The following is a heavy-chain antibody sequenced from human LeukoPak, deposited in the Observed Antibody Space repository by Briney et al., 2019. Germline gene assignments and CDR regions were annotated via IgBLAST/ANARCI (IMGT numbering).Heavy chain of an antibody. CDR3: ARHSRRMVRGVIDY. D-gene: IGHD3-10*01. V-gene: IGHV4-34*01. J-gene: IGHJ4*02. CDR1: GGSFSGYY. Sequence: PSGTLSLTCAVYGGSFSGYYWSWIRQPPGKGLEWIGEINHSGSTNYNPSLKSRVTISVDTSKNQFSLKLSSVTAADTAVYYCARHSRRMVRGVIDYWGQGTLVTVSS. CDR2: INHSGST.